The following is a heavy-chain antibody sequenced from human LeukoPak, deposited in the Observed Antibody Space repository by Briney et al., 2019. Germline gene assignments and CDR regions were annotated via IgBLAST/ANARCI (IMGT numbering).Heavy chain of an antibody. CDR1: GGSLTYYY. CDR3: ARGGYDFWSGTPYYYMDV. D-gene: IGHD3-3*01. V-gene: IGHV4-59*13. Sequence: SETLSLTCTVSGGSLTYYYWSWIRQPPGKGLEWIGNIYSSGTTNYNPSLKSRVTISVDTSKNQFSLKLSSVTAADTAVYYCARGGYDFWSGTPYYYMDVWGKGTTVTVSS. CDR2: IYSSGTT. J-gene: IGHJ6*03.